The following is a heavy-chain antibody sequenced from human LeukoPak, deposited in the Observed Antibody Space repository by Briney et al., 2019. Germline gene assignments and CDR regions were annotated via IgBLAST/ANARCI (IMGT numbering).Heavy chain of an antibody. CDR3: ARWGIIPAAKGEFDF. CDR2: IYPGDSDT. V-gene: IGHV5-51*01. J-gene: IGHJ4*02. CDR1: GYSFTSYW. D-gene: IGHD2-2*01. Sequence: GESLKISCKGSGYSFTSYWIGWVRQMPGKGLEWMGIIYPGDSDTRYSPSFQGQVTISADKSITTVYLQWSSLKSSDTAIYYCARWGIIPAAKGEFDFWGQGTLVTVSS.